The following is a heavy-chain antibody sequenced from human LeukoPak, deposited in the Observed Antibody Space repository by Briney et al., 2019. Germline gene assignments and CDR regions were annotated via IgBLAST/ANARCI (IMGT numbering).Heavy chain of an antibody. CDR1: GFTLSRFG. CDR3: AKDLVNDDGTEY. Sequence: GSRRLSCATSGFTLSRFGIHWVRQAPGKGLEWVALISYDGSSEYYSDSVKGQFTISRDTSKNTMYLQMNSMRGEDTDLSYCAKDLVNDDGTEYWGQGTLVTVSS. J-gene: IGHJ4*02. D-gene: IGHD1-14*01. V-gene: IGHV3-30*18. CDR2: ISYDGSSE.